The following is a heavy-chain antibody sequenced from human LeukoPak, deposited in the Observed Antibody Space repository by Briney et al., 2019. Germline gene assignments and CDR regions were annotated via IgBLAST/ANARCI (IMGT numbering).Heavy chain of an antibody. D-gene: IGHD3-10*01. J-gene: IGHJ3*02. CDR3: ANSRPLYGSGTIDAFDI. Sequence: SETLSLTCTVSGGSISSYDWSWFRQPAGKRLEWIGRIYTRGSTNYNPSLKSRVIMSVDTSKNQFSLKLSSVTAADTAVYYCANSRPLYGSGTIDAFDIWGQGTMVTVSS. V-gene: IGHV4-4*07. CDR2: IYTRGST. CDR1: GGSISSYD.